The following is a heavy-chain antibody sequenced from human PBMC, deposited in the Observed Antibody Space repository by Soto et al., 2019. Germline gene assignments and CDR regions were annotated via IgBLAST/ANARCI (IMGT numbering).Heavy chain of an antibody. J-gene: IGHJ3*01. D-gene: IGHD3-22*01. CDR3: ARAFFYQGSDSRGYSFDACDF. Sequence: QVQLVQSGAEVKKPGASVKVSCKASGYTFTSSGMSWVRQAPGQGLEWMGWISAHTGSSEYAQRFQGRVTRTTDRSTSTAYMELRSRRSDDTAVYYCARAFFYQGSDSRGYSFDACDFWGPGTLVTVSS. CDR1: GYTFTSSG. CDR2: ISAHTGSS. V-gene: IGHV1-18*01.